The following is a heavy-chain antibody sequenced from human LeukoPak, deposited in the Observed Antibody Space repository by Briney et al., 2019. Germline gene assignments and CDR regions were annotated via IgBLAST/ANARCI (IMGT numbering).Heavy chain of an antibody. D-gene: IGHD3-10*01. CDR3: ARHFAYYGSGSYYYYFDY. CDR2: IYYSGST. Sequence: SETLSLTCTVSGGSISTSNYYWGWIRQPPGKGLEWIGSIYYSGSTYYNPSLKSRVTISVDTSKNQFSLKLSSVTAADTAVYYCARHFAYYGSGSYYYYFDYWGQGTLVTVSS. V-gene: IGHV4-39*01. CDR1: GGSISTSNYY. J-gene: IGHJ4*02.